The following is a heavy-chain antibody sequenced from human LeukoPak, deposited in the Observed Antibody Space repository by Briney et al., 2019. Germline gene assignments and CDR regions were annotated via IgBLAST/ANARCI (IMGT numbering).Heavy chain of an antibody. CDR3: AMERISLGSGFDP. J-gene: IGHJ5*02. V-gene: IGHV4-31*03. CDR1: GVSISSGGYY. CDR2: IYYSGST. D-gene: IGHD1-1*01. Sequence: SETLSLTCTVSGVSISSGGYYWRWIRQHPGKGLEWIGYIYYSGSTYYNPSLKSRVTISVDTSKNQFSLKLSSVTAADTAVYYCAMERISLGSGFDPWGQGTLVTVSS.